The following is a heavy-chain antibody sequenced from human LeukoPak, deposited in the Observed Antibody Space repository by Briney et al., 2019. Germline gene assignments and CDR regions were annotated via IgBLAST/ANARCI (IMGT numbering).Heavy chain of an antibody. CDR2: ISAYNGNT. CDR3: ARGLTLGYCSSTSCEGAFDY. J-gene: IGHJ4*02. D-gene: IGHD2-2*01. V-gene: IGHV1-18*01. CDR1: GYTFTSYG. Sequence: ASVKVSFKASGYTFTSYGISWVRQAPGQGLEWMGWISAYNGNTNYAQKLQGRVTMTTDTSTSTAYMELRSLRSDDTAVYYCARGLTLGYCSSTSCEGAFDYWGQGTLVTVSS.